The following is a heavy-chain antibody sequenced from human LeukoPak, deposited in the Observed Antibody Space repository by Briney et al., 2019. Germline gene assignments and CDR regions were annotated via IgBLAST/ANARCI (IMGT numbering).Heavy chain of an antibody. CDR1: GYSISSGYY. CDR2: IYHSGST. Sequence: SETLSLTCTVSGYSISSGYYWGWIRQPPGKGLEWIGSIYHSGSTYYNPSLKSRVTISVDTSKNQFSLKLSSVTAADTAVYYCARGGWGVPRNKLGASTVTYYMDVWGKGTTVTVSS. V-gene: IGHV4-38-2*02. J-gene: IGHJ6*03. D-gene: IGHD4-17*01. CDR3: ARGGWGVPRNKLGASTVTYYMDV.